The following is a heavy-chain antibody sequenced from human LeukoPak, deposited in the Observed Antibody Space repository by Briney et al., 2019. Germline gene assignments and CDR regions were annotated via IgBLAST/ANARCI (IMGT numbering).Heavy chain of an antibody. V-gene: IGHV3-74*01. CDR1: GFTFSSYW. CDR3: ARDVVTPRDWFDP. CDR2: INSDGSST. J-gene: IGHJ5*02. Sequence: GGSLRLSCAASGFTFSSYWMPWVRQAPGKGLVWVSRINSDGSSTSYADSVKGRFTISRDNAKNSLYLQMNSLRAEDTAVYYCARDVVTPRDWFDPWGQGTLVTVSS. D-gene: IGHD2-21*02.